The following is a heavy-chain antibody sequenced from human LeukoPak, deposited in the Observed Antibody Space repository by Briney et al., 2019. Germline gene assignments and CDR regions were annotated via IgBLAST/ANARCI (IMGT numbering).Heavy chain of an antibody. V-gene: IGHV3-30*04. Sequence: PGGSLRLSCAASGFTFNTYAMHWVRQAPGKGLEWLAVISYDGSNKYYTDSVKGRFTISRDNAKNSLYLQMNSLRAEDTAVYYCARDAYGSGSYFVHYYMDVWGKGTTVTVSS. CDR1: GFTFNTYA. D-gene: IGHD3-10*01. J-gene: IGHJ6*03. CDR3: ARDAYGSGSYFVHYYMDV. CDR2: ISYDGSNK.